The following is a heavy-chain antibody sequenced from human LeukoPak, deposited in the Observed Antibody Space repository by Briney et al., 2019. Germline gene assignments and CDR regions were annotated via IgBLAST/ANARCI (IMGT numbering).Heavy chain of an antibody. D-gene: IGHD5-24*01. V-gene: IGHV1-8*03. J-gene: IGHJ5*02. CDR3: ARGSGDNYDQWGFDP. CDR1: GYTFTSYD. CDR2: MNPNSGNT. Sequence: GASVKVSCKASGYTFTSYDINWVRQATGQGLEWMGWMNPNSGNTGYAQKFQGRVTITRNTSISTAYMELSSLRSEDTAVYYCARGSGDNYDQWGFDPWGQGTLVTVSS.